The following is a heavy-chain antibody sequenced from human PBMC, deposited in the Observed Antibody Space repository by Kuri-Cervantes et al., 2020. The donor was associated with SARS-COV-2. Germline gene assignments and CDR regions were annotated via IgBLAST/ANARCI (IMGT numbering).Heavy chain of an antibody. CDR2: VRGKANNYAT. CDR3: AKPYYDFWSGHFPSWFDP. D-gene: IGHD3-3*01. Sequence: GESLKISCAASGFTVSSNYMSWVRQAPGKGLEWVGRVRGKANNYATAYAASVKGRFTISRDDSKNVAYLQMNSLRAEDTAVYYCAKPYYDFWSGHFPSWFDPWGQGTLVTVSS. V-gene: IGHV3-73*01. CDR1: GFTVSSNY. J-gene: IGHJ5*02.